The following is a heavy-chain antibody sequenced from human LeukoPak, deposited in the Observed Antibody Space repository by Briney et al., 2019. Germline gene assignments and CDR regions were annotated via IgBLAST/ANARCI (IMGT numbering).Heavy chain of an antibody. CDR3: AKFSDYSNPLDY. D-gene: IGHD4-11*01. J-gene: IGHJ4*02. CDR2: IRYDGSNK. Sequence: FTFXXXGXXWXRXXXGKXXXXVAFIRYDGSNKYYADSVKGRFTISRDNSKNTLYLQMNRLRAEDTAVYYCAKFSDYSNPLDYWGQGTLVTVSS. CDR1: FTFXXXG. V-gene: IGHV3-30*02.